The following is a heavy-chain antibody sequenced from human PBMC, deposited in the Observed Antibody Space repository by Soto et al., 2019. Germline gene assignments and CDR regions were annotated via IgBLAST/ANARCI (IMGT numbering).Heavy chain of an antibody. V-gene: IGHV4-34*01. CDR3: ARGWYCSGGSCYSRYYYYYYGMDV. Sequence: KTSETLSLTCAVYGGSFSGYYWSWIRQPPGKGLEWIGEINHSGSTNYNPSLKSRVTISVDTSKNQFSLKLSSVTAADTAVYYCARGWYCSGGSCYSRYYYYYYGMDVWGQGTTVTVSS. CDR2: INHSGST. J-gene: IGHJ6*02. CDR1: GGSFSGYY. D-gene: IGHD2-15*01.